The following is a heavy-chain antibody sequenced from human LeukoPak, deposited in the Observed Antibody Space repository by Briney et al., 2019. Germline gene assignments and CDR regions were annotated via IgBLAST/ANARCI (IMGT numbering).Heavy chain of an antibody. CDR2: ILAGGGRT. V-gene: IGHV3-23*01. CDR1: GFTFTSYA. CDR3: AKDLRSGSNYGFFDY. J-gene: IGHJ4*02. Sequence: GECLRLSCAASGFTFTSYAMGWVRQAPGKGLEWVSGILAGGGRTSHSDSVKGRFTISRDNSTSTLYLQMNSLRAEDTDIYYCAKDLRSGSNYGFFDYWGQGTLVTV. D-gene: IGHD3-10*01.